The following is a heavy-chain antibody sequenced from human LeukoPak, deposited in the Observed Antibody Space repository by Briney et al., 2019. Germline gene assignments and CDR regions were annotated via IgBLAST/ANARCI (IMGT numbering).Heavy chain of an antibody. CDR1: GFSFSSYA. D-gene: IGHD6-19*01. V-gene: IGHV3-30*04. J-gene: IGHJ4*02. Sequence: GGSLRLSCAASGFSFSSYAMHWVRQAPGKGLEWVAVISYDGSTKDYADSVKGRFTMSRDNSKNTLYLQMNSLRAEDTAVYYCAKAVAQYSSGWYDYWGQGTLVTVSS. CDR3: AKAVAQYSSGWYDY. CDR2: ISYDGSTK.